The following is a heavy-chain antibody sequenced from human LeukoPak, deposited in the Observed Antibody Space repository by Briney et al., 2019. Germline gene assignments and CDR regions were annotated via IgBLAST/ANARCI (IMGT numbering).Heavy chain of an antibody. CDR1: GYTFTGSY. CDR3: EREQREMATKELLY. V-gene: IGHV1-2*02. Sequence: ASVKVSCKASGYTFTGSYMHWVRQAPGQGLEWMGWINPNSGGTNYAQKFQGRVTMTRDTSISPAYMELSRLRSDDTAVYYCEREQREMATKELLYWGQGTLVTVST. CDR2: INPNSGGT. J-gene: IGHJ4*02. D-gene: IGHD5-24*01.